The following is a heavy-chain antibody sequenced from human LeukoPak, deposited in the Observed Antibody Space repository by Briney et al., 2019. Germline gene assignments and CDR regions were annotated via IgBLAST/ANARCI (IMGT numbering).Heavy chain of an antibody. D-gene: IGHD6-19*01. V-gene: IGHV4-39*02. J-gene: IGHJ6*03. CDR2: ISYTGST. CDR1: GGSIRSSSYY. CDR3: ARVSGQFYFYYYMDV. Sequence: SETLSLTCTVSGGSIRSSSYYWGWIRQPPGKGLECIGSISYTGSTYYNPSLKSRVTISVDTSKNHFSLRLSSVTAADTAVYYCARVSGQFYFYYYMDVWGKGTTVTISS.